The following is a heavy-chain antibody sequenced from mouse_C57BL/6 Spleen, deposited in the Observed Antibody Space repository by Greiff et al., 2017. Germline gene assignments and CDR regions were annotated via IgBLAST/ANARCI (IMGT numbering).Heavy chain of an antibody. CDR2: FDPSDSET. CDR1: GYTFTSYW. J-gene: IGHJ2*01. CDR3: ARDGNYFDY. V-gene: IGHV1-52*01. D-gene: IGHD2-1*01. Sequence: QVQLQQPGAELVRPGSSVKLSCKASGYTFTSYWMHWVKQRPIQGLEWIGNFDPSDSETHSNQKFKDKATLTVDKSSSTAYMQLSRLTSEDYAVYYCARDGNYFDYWGQGTTLTVSA.